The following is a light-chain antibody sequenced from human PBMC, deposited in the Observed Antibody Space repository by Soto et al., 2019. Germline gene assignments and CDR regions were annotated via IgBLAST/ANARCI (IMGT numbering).Light chain of an antibody. V-gene: IGLV1-44*01. Sequence: QSVLTQPPSTSGTPGQRVTISCSGSSSNIGTNIVNWYQQVPGTAPRLLIYSNDRRPSRVPDRFSGSKSGTSASLAISGLQSDDEADYYCAAWDDILNGVLFGGGTKVTVL. CDR2: SND. CDR1: SSNIGTNI. J-gene: IGLJ2*01. CDR3: AAWDDILNGVL.